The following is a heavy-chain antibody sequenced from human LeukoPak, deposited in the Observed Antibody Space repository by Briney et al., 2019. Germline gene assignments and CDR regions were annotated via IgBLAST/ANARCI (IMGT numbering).Heavy chain of an antibody. CDR2: IYTSGST. Sequence: SETLSLTCTVSGGSISSYYWSWVRQPAGKGLEWIGRIYTSGSTNYNPSLKSRVTMSVDTSKNQFSLKLSSVTAADTAVYYCARDRAGGSGSYAFDIWGQGTMVTVSS. CDR1: GGSISSYY. J-gene: IGHJ3*02. D-gene: IGHD3-10*01. V-gene: IGHV4-4*07. CDR3: ARDRAGGSGSYAFDI.